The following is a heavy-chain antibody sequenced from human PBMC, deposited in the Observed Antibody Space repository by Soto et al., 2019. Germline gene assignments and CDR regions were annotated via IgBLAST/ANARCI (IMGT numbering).Heavy chain of an antibody. D-gene: IGHD2-15*01. CDR3: ARDGGNICSGGSCYFQAPDY. Sequence: EVQLLESGGGSVQPGGSLRLSCSASGFTFSNYAMSWVRQAPGKGLESVASISGSGRSTNYADSVKGRFTISRDNSKNTLAVQMSSLRAEDTAVYYCARDGGNICSGGSCYFQAPDYWGQGTLVTVSP. J-gene: IGHJ4*02. CDR2: ISGSGRST. V-gene: IGHV3-23*01. CDR1: GFTFSNYA.